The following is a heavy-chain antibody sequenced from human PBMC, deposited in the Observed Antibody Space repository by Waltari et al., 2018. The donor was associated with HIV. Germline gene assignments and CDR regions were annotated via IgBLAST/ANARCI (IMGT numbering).Heavy chain of an antibody. CDR2: IYPADSDT. J-gene: IGHJ3*01. Sequence: EVQLVQSGAELKKPGESLRISCKGSGYSFLSHWIGWVRQKPGKGLEWMGSIYPADSDTKYSPSFQGQVTISADKSIGTAYLHWSSLKVADTAMYYCAKLQNGFDFWGQGTRLTVS. CDR3: AKLQNGFDF. CDR1: GYSFLSHW. V-gene: IGHV5-51*03.